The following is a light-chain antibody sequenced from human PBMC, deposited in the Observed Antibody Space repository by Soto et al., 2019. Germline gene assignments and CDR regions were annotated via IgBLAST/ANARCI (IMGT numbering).Light chain of an antibody. CDR2: AAS. CDR3: LQDYNYPWT. Sequence: AIQMTQSPSSLSASVGDRVTITCRASQGISNDLGWYQQKPGKAPKLLIYAASNLQSGVPSRFSGSGSGTDFTLTIISLQPEDCATYDCLQDYNYPWTFGKGNKVEIK. CDR1: QGISND. J-gene: IGKJ1*01. V-gene: IGKV1-6*01.